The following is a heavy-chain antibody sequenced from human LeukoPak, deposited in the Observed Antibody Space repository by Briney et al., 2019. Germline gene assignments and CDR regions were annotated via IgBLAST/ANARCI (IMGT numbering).Heavy chain of an antibody. J-gene: IGHJ4*02. CDR2: IIPIFGTA. V-gene: IGHV1-69*13. CDR1: GGTFSSYA. Sequence: ASVKVSCKASGGTFSSYAISWVRQAPGQGLEWMGGIIPIFGTANYAQKFQGRVTITADESTSTAYMELSSLRSEDTAVYYCAREGSNSGHFDYWGQGTLVTVSS. CDR3: AREGSNSGHFDY. D-gene: IGHD3-10*01.